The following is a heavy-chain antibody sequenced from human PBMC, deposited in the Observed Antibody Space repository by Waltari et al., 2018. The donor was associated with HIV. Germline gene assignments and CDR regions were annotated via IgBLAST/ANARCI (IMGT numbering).Heavy chain of an antibody. CDR2: IRYDGSNK. J-gene: IGHJ6*02. V-gene: IGHV3-30*02. Sequence: VQLVESGGGVVQPGGSLRLSCAASGFTFSSYGMHWVRQAPGKGLEWVAFIRYDGSNKYYADSVKGRFTISRDNSKNTLYLQRNSLRAEDTAVYYCAKGGTPCGMDVWGQGTTVTVSS. CDR3: AKGGTPCGMDV. D-gene: IGHD3-16*01. CDR1: GFTFSSYG.